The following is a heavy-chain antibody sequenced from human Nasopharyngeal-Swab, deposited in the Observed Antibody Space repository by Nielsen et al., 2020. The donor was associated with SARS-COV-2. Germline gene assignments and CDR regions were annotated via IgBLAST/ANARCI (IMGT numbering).Heavy chain of an antibody. CDR3: ARVSQLRYFDWLLGGVGAFDI. J-gene: IGHJ3*02. V-gene: IGHV1-18*01. CDR1: GYTFTSYG. D-gene: IGHD3-9*01. CDR2: ISAYNGNT. Sequence: ASVKVSCKASGYTFTSYGISWVRQAPGQGLEWMGWISAYNGNTNYAQKLQGRVTMTTDASTSTAYMELRSLRSDDTAVYYCARVSQLRYFDWLLGGVGAFDIWGQGKMVTVSS.